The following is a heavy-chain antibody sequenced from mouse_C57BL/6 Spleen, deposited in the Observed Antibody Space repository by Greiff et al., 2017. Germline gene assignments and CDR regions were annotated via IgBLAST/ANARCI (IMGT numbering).Heavy chain of an antibody. J-gene: IGHJ3*01. V-gene: IGHV1-76*01. Sequence: QVQLQQSGAELVRPGASVKLSCKASGYTFTDYYINWVKQRPGQGLEWIARIYPGSGNTYYNEKFKGKATLTAEKSSSTAYMQLSSLTSEDPAVYFCARGADYYGTPWFAYWGQGTLVTVSA. CDR3: ARGADYYGTPWFAY. CDR2: IYPGSGNT. CDR1: GYTFTDYY. D-gene: IGHD1-1*01.